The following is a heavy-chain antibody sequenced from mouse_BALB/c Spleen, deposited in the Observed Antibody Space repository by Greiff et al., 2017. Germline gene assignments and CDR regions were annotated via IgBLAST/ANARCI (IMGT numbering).Heavy chain of an antibody. J-gene: IGHJ4*01. CDR1: GFTFSSFG. CDR3: ARWRYDLYYAMDY. Sequence: EVMLVESGGGLVQPGGSRKLSCAASGFTFSSFGMHWVRQAPEKGLEWVAYISSGSSTIYYADTVKGRFTISRDNPKNTLFLQMTSLRSEDTAMYYCARWRYDLYYAMDYWGQGTSVTVSS. CDR2: ISSGSSTI. D-gene: IGHD2-14*01. V-gene: IGHV5-17*02.